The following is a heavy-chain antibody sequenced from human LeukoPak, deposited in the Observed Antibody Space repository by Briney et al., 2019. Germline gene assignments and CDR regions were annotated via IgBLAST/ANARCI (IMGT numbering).Heavy chain of an antibody. J-gene: IGHJ4*02. Sequence: SGTLSLTCAVSGGSISSSNWWSWVRQPPGKGLEWIGEIYHSGSTKYNPSLKSRVTMSVDTSKNQFTLKLSSVTAADTAVYYCARGYQGGYFDYWGQGTLVTVSS. V-gene: IGHV4-4*02. CDR3: ARGYQGGYFDY. D-gene: IGHD1-26*01. CDR2: IYHSGST. CDR1: GGSISSSNW.